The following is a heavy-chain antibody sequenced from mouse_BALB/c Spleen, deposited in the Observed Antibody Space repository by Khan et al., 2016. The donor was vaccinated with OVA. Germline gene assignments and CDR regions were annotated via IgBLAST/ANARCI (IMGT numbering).Heavy chain of an antibody. V-gene: IGHV2-2*02. CDR2: IWSGGSK. CDR3: ARTYSSDGNYGDYFTMDY. Sequence: QVQLQQSGPGLVQPSQSLSITCTVSGFSLTSYGVPWVRQSPGKGLEWLGVIWSGGSKDYNSAFIYRLTISKDNSKCQVFFKMNSLQANDTAIYYFARTYSSDGNYGDYFTMDYWGQGTSVTVSS. D-gene: IGHD2-1*01. J-gene: IGHJ4*01. CDR1: GFSLTSYG.